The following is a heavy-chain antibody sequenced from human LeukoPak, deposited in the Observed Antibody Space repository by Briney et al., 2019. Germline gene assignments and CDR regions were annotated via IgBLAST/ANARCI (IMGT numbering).Heavy chain of an antibody. Sequence: GASVKVSCKTSGGTFNNYAINWVRQAPGQGLEWMGGIIPLFRTANYAQNFQGRVTITADGSTRTAYMELSSLRSEDTAVYYCARIMEYCSSTSCYYGMDVWGQGTTVTVSS. CDR3: ARIMEYCSSTSCYYGMDV. V-gene: IGHV1-69*01. J-gene: IGHJ6*02. CDR2: IIPLFRTA. D-gene: IGHD2-2*01. CDR1: GGTFNNYA.